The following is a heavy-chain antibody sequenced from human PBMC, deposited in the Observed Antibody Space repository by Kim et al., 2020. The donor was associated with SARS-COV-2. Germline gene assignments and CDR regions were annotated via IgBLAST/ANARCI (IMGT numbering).Heavy chain of an antibody. J-gene: IGHJ4*02. V-gene: IGHV4-39*01. CDR3: AGLVVAATPG. CDR1: GGSISSSSYY. D-gene: IGHD2-15*01. CDR2: IYYSGST. Sequence: SETLSLTCTVSGGSISSSSYYWGWIRQPPGKGLEWIGSIYYSGSTYYNPSLKSRVTISVDTSKYQFSLKLSSVTAADTAVYYCAGLVVAATPGWGQGTLVTVSS.